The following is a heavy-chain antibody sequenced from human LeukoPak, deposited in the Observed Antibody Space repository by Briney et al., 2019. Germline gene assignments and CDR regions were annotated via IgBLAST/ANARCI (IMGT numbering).Heavy chain of an antibody. D-gene: IGHD6-13*01. J-gene: IGHJ5*02. Sequence: SETLSLTCTVSGDSISSYYWSWIRQPPGGGLEWVGYIYHSGSSNYNPSLKSRVTISVDTSKNQFSLKLISVTAADTAVYYCARALRQQLLTDWFDPWGQGTLVTVSS. CDR3: ARALRQQLLTDWFDP. CDR2: IYHSGSS. CDR1: GDSISSYY. V-gene: IGHV4-59*01.